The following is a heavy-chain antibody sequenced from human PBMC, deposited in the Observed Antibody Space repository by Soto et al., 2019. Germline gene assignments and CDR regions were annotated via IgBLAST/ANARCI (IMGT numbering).Heavy chain of an antibody. J-gene: IGHJ4*02. CDR1: GFTFSSYG. V-gene: IGHV3-30*03. Sequence: QVQVVESGGDVVQPGRSLRLTCAASGFTFSSYGMHWVRQAPGKGLEWVAVVSHDGSREYYSDSVKGRFFISRDNSKNVVPLEMNSLRRDDTALYWCARDSGTYSGVVGGPYPDYWGQGTRVTVSS. D-gene: IGHD1-26*01. CDR3: ARDSGTYSGVVGGPYPDY. CDR2: VSHDGSRE.